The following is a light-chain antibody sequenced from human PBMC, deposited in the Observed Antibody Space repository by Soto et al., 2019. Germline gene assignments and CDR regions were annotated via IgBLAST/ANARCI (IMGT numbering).Light chain of an antibody. CDR1: YSVGSD. J-gene: IGKJ2*01. CDR3: QQYNFWSLFS. V-gene: IGKV3-15*01. CDR2: DAS. Sequence: EIVMTQSPATLSVSPGGRATLSCRASYSVGSDLAWYQVRPGQAPRLLIYDASTRAIGIPTRFSRRGSGTEFTLTISSLQSEDVAVYYCQQYNFWSLFSFAQGTKLEI.